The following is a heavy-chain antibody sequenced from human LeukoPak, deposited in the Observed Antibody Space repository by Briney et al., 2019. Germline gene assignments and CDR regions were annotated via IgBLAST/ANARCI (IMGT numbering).Heavy chain of an antibody. CDR1: GFTFSSYS. D-gene: IGHD2-8*01. V-gene: IGHV3-66*01. CDR2: IYSGGST. CDR3: ARVLRLTAFDP. J-gene: IGHJ5*02. Sequence: PGGSLRLSCAASGFTFSSYSMNWVRQAPGKGLEWVSVIYSGGSTYYADSVKGRFTISRDNSKNTLYLQMNSLRAEDTAVYYCARVLRLTAFDPWGQGTLVTVSS.